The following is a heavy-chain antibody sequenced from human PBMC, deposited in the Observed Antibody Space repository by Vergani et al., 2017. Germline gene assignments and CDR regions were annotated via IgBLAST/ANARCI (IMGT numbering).Heavy chain of an antibody. CDR1: GYSITELT. CDR2: FDPEHGEV. V-gene: IGHV1-24*01. Sequence: QVQLVQSGSEGRKPGASVKLSCQVSGYSITELTIHWVRQAPGKGLEWMGGFDPEHGEVTFAHHIQGRVTMTEDRSTDTAYMELSSLRPEDTALYYCAIVTDYYDISGYYLDYWGQGTLVTVSS. D-gene: IGHD3-22*01. CDR3: AIVTDYYDISGYYLDY. J-gene: IGHJ4*02.